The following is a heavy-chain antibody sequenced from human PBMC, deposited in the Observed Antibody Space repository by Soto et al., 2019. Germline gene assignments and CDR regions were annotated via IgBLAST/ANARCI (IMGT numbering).Heavy chain of an antibody. Sequence: QVQLVQSGAEVKKPGASVKVSCKASGYTFTSYAMHWVRQAPGQRLEWMGWINAGNGNTKYSQKFQGRVTITRDTSASTAYMELSSLRSEDTAVYYCAGDRAYSSGWPPLYYFDYWGQGTLVTVSS. V-gene: IGHV1-3*01. CDR2: INAGNGNT. CDR1: GYTFTSYA. D-gene: IGHD6-19*01. J-gene: IGHJ4*02. CDR3: AGDRAYSSGWPPLYYFDY.